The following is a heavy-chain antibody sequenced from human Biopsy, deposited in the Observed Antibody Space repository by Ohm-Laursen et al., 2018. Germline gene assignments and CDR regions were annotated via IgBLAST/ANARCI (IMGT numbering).Heavy chain of an antibody. CDR1: GDSVTKYY. V-gene: IGHV4-59*02. J-gene: IGHJ4*02. CDR3: VRGGSGSFPFDY. D-gene: IGHD3-10*01. CDR2: IYYSVMT. Sequence: GTLSLTCFVSGDSVTKYYWSWIRQPPGKGLEWIGHIYYSVMTNYNPSLQSRVSISVDTSRNQVSLTLSSVTAADTAVYYCVRGGSGSFPFDYWGPGTLVTVSS.